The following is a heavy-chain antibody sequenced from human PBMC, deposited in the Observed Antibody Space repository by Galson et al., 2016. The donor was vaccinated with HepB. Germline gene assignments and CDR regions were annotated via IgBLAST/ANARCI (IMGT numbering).Heavy chain of an antibody. CDR2: IFYSGST. CDR3: ARTSVVPAATYDY. Sequence: TLSLTCAVSGRSLNSGPYYWSWIRQHPGKGLEWIGYIFYSGSTYYNPSLKSRVTISLDTSKNHSSLKLSSVTAADTAVYYCARTSVVPAATYDYWGQGTLVTVSS. D-gene: IGHD2-2*01. CDR1: GRSLNSGPYY. J-gene: IGHJ4*02. V-gene: IGHV4-31*11.